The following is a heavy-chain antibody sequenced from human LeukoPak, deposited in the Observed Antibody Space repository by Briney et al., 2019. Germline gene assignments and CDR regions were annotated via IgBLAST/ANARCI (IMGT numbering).Heavy chain of an antibody. CDR3: ARDGKITIFGVVTQIYYMDV. V-gene: IGHV1-69*13. CDR2: IIPIFGTA. D-gene: IGHD3-3*01. J-gene: IGHJ6*03. CDR1: GYTFTSYY. Sequence: ASVKVSCKASGYTFTSYYMHWVRQAPGQGLEWMGGIIPIFGTANYAQKFQGRVTITADESTSTAYMELSSLRSEDTAVYYCARDGKITIFGVVTQIYYMDVWGKGTTVTVSS.